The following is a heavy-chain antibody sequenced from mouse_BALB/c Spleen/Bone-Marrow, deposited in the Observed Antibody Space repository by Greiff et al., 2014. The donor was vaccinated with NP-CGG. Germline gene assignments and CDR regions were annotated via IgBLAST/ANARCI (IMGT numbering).Heavy chain of an antibody. CDR2: IYPGSGST. J-gene: IGHJ2*01. D-gene: IGHD4-1*02. Sequence: LQESGSELVRPGASVKLSCKASGYTFTSYWMHWVKQRPGQGLEWIGNIYPGSGSTNYDEKFKSKATLTVDTSSSTAYMQLSSLTSEDSAVYYCTREGPTGTGGDYWGRGTTLTVSS. CDR1: GYTFTSYW. V-gene: IGHV1S22*01. CDR3: TREGPTGTGGDY.